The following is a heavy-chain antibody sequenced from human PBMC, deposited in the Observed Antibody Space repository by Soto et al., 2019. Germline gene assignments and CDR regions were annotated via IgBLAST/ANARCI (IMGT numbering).Heavy chain of an antibody. CDR1: GGSISSSIYY. CDR3: ARHDYSNRYYYYYMDV. J-gene: IGHJ6*03. Sequence: SETLSLTCTVSGGSISSSIYYWGWIRQPPGKGLEWIGSIYYSGSTYYNPSLKSRVTISVDTSKNQFSLKLSSVTAADTAVYYCARHDYSNRYYYYYMDVWGKGTTVTVSS. CDR2: IYYSGST. V-gene: IGHV4-39*01. D-gene: IGHD4-4*01.